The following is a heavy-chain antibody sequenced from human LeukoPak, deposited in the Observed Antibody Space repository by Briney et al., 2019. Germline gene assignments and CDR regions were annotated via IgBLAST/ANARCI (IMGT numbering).Heavy chain of an antibody. D-gene: IGHD3-9*01. Sequence: ASVKVSCKASGYTFTSYGISWVRQAPGQGLEWMRWISAYNGNTNYAQKLQGRVTMTTDTSTSTAYMELRSLRSDDTAVYYCARVYYDILTGYYPSDLNYWGQGTLVTVSS. CDR1: GYTFTSYG. CDR3: ARVYYDILTGYYPSDLNY. V-gene: IGHV1-18*01. CDR2: ISAYNGNT. J-gene: IGHJ4*02.